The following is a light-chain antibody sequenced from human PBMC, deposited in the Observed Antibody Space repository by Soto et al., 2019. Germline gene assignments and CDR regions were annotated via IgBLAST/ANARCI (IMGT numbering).Light chain of an antibody. CDR2: GAS. Sequence: EIVMTQSPATLSVSPGERATLSCRPSQSVADKLAWYQQKPGQAPRLLIYGASTRATGIPARFSGSGAGTEFTLTISSLQTEDFAIYYCQQDNNWPLTLGGGTKVEIK. J-gene: IGKJ4*01. CDR3: QQDNNWPLT. V-gene: IGKV3-15*01. CDR1: QSVADK.